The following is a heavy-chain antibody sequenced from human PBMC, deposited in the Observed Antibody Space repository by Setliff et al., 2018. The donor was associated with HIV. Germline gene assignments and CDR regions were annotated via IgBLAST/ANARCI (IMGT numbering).Heavy chain of an antibody. CDR3: AREGQWLDGFDY. V-gene: IGHV3-66*02. D-gene: IGHD6-19*01. J-gene: IGHJ4*02. CDR1: GITVSGIY. CDR2: IYSGGST. Sequence: PGGSLRLSCVASGITVSGIYMTWVRQAPGKGLEWVSVIYSGGSTYYADSVKGRFTISRDNSKNTLYLQMNSLRTEDTAVYYCAREGQWLDGFDYWGQGTLVTVSS.